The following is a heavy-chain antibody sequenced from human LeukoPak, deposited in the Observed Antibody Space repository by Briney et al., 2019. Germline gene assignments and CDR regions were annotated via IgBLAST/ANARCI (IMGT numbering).Heavy chain of an antibody. CDR1: GYTFTSYG. Sequence: GASVKVSCKASGYTFTSYGISWVRQAPGRGLEWMGWISAYNGNTNYAQKLQGRVTMTTDTSTSTAYMELRSLRSDDTAVYYCARVPYTIFGVVTYMDVWGKGTTVTVSS. D-gene: IGHD3-3*01. CDR3: ARVPYTIFGVVTYMDV. J-gene: IGHJ6*03. CDR2: ISAYNGNT. V-gene: IGHV1-18*01.